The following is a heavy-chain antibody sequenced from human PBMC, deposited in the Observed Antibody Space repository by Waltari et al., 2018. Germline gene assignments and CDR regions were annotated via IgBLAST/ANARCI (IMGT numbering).Heavy chain of an antibody. CDR2: IYYSGST. D-gene: IGHD3-22*01. V-gene: IGHV4-39*01. J-gene: IGHJ5*02. Sequence: QLHLQESGPGLVKPSETLSLTSPVSGGSISSSNYYWGWLRQPPGQGLEWIGSIYYSGSTYYNPSLKSRVTISVDTSKNQFYLKLNSVTAADTAVHYCARSGYYDSSGYYWWFDPWGQGTLVTVSS. CDR1: GGSISSSNYY. CDR3: ARSGYYDSSGYYWWFDP.